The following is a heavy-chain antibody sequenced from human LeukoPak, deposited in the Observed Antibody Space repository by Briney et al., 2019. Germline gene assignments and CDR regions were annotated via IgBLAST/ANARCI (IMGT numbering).Heavy chain of an antibody. CDR1: GGSISSYY. J-gene: IGHJ4*02. CDR3: ARHQYQLSALDY. D-gene: IGHD2-2*01. Sequence: SETLSLTCTVSGGSISSYYWSWIRQPAGKGLEWIGRIYTSGSTNYNPSLKSRVTISVDTSKNQFSLKLNSVTAADTAIYYCARHQYQLSALDYWGQGTLVTVSS. V-gene: IGHV4-4*07. CDR2: IYTSGST.